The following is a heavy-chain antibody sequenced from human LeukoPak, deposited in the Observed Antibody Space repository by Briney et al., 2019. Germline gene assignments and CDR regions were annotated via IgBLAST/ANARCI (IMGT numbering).Heavy chain of an antibody. V-gene: IGHV3-30*18. CDR3: AKDRVLWFGECLDY. Sequence: GGSLRLSCAASGFTFSSYGMHWVRQAPGKGLEWVAVISYDGSNKYYADSVKGRFTISRDNSKNTLYLQMNSLRAEDTAVYYCAKDRVLWFGECLDYWGQGTLVTVSS. D-gene: IGHD3-10*01. CDR1: GFTFSSYG. J-gene: IGHJ4*02. CDR2: ISYDGSNK.